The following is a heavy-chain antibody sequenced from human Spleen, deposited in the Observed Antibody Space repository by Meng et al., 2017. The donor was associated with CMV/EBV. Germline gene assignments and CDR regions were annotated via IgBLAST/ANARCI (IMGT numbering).Heavy chain of an antibody. CDR1: GFSVGSSY. V-gene: IGHV3-74*01. CDR3: AIESDCSGGSCYGDY. Sequence: GGSLRLSCAASGFSVGSSYMNWVRQAPGKGLVWVSRINSDGSTTIYADSVKGRFTISRDNAKNTLYLQMNSLRAEDTAVYYCAIESDCSGGSCYGDYWGQGTLVTVSS. CDR2: INSDGSTT. D-gene: IGHD2-15*01. J-gene: IGHJ4*02.